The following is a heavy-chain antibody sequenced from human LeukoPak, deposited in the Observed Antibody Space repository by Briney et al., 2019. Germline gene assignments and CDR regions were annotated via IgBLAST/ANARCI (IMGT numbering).Heavy chain of an antibody. J-gene: IGHJ3*02. CDR1: GFTFSSYE. D-gene: IGHD3-22*01. CDR3: ARGAYYYDSSGYYGAFDI. V-gene: IGHV3-48*03. Sequence: GGSLRLSCAASGFTFSSYEMNWVRQAPGKGLEWVSYISSSGSIIYYADSVKSRFTISRDSAKNSLYLQMNSLRAEDTAVYYCARGAYYYDSSGYYGAFDIWGQGTMVTVSS. CDR2: ISSSGSII.